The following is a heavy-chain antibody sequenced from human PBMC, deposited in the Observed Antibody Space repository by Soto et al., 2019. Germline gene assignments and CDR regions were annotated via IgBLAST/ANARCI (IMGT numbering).Heavy chain of an antibody. CDR2: ISGSGGGT. J-gene: IGHJ5*02. V-gene: IGHV3-23*01. CDR3: AKDPRWSAAGRGNWFDP. Sequence: PGGSLRLSCAASGFTFSNYAMSWVRRAPGKGLEWVSSISGSGGGTYYADSVKGRFTISRDNSKNTLYLQMNSLRAEDTAVYYCAKDPRWSAAGRGNWFDPWGQGTLVTVSS. CDR1: GFTFSNYA. D-gene: IGHD6-13*01.